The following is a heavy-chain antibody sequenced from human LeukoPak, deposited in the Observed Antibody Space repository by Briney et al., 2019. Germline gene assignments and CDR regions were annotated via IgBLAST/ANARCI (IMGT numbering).Heavy chain of an antibody. D-gene: IGHD6-6*01. CDR2: ISSSGGTI. Sequence: PGGSLRLSCGASGFTFSRFWMSWIRQAPGKGLEWVSYISSSGGTIYYAESVKARFTISRDNAKNSLYLQMNSLRAEDTAVYYCATSPPGAGYYYYYYMDVWGKGTTVTVSS. V-gene: IGHV3-11*01. CDR3: ATSPPGAGYYYYYYMDV. CDR1: GFTFSRFW. J-gene: IGHJ6*03.